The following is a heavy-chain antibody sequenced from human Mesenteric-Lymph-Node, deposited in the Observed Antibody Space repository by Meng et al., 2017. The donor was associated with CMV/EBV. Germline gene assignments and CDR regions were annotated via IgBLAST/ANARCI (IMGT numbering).Heavy chain of an antibody. CDR1: GGSISSGGYY. CDR3: ARADILRFGDGMDV. D-gene: IGHD3-3*01. V-gene: IGHV4-31*03. Sequence: SETLSLTCTVSGGSISSGGYYWSWIRQHPGKGLEWIGYIYYSGSTYYNPSLKSRVTISVDTSKNQFSLKLSSVTAADTAVYYCARADILRFGDGMDVWGQGTTVTVSS. CDR2: IYYSGST. J-gene: IGHJ6*02.